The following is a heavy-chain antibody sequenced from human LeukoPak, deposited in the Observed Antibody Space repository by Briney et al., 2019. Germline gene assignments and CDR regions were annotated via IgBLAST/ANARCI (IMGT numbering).Heavy chain of an antibody. J-gene: IGHJ4*02. CDR2: TYYRSKWYS. CDR1: GDSVSSDSAT. Sequence: QTLSLTCAISGDSVSSDSATWNWIRQSPSRGLEWLGRTYYRSKWYSAYAVSVKSRISINSDTSKNQFSLQLNSVTPEDTAIYYCARGPQWLNYWGQGTLVTVSS. D-gene: IGHD6-19*01. CDR3: ARGPQWLNY. V-gene: IGHV6-1*01.